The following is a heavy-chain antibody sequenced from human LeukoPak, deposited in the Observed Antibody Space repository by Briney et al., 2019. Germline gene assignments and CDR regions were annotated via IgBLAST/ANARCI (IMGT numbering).Heavy chain of an antibody. Sequence: GGSLRLSCAASGFTFSSYAMHWVRQAPGKGLEWVAVISYDGSNKYYADSVKGRFTISRDNSKNTLYLQMNSLRAEDTAVYYCARPDGYGLSVCFDYWGQGTLVTVSS. CDR2: ISYDGSNK. CDR3: ARPDGYGLSVCFDY. J-gene: IGHJ4*02. D-gene: IGHD5-24*01. CDR1: GFTFSSYA. V-gene: IGHV3-30-3*01.